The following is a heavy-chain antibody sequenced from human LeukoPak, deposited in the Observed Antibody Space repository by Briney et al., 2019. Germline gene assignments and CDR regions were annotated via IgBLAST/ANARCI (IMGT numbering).Heavy chain of an antibody. CDR1: GGSISSYY. CDR3: ASLRGYSFRVGFDYYMDV. J-gene: IGHJ6*03. V-gene: IGHV4-59*01. CDR2: IYYSGST. Sequence: SETLSLTCTVSGGSISSYYGSWIRQPPGKGLEWIGYIYYSGSTNYNPSLKSRVTISVDTSKNQFSLKLGSVTAADTAVYYCASLRGYSFRVGFDYYMDVWGKGTTVTISS. D-gene: IGHD5-18*01.